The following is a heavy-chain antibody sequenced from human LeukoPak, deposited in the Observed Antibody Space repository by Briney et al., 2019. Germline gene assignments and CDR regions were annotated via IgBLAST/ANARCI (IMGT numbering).Heavy chain of an antibody. CDR2: IKQDGSET. Sequence: GGSLRLSCAASEFTFSNYWMSWVRQAPGKGLEWVANIKQDGSETYYVDSVKGRFTISRDNAKNSLYLQMNSLRAEDTAVYYCAELGITMIGGVWGKGTTVTISS. CDR3: AELGITMIGGV. V-gene: IGHV3-7*01. D-gene: IGHD3-10*02. J-gene: IGHJ6*04. CDR1: EFTFSNYW.